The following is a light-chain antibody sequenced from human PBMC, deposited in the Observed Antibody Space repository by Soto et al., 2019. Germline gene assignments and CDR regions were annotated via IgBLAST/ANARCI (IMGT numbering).Light chain of an antibody. J-gene: IGKJ1*01. CDR1: QSVDTC. CDR2: KAS. V-gene: IGKV1-5*03. Sequence: DIQMTQSPSTLSASVGDRVTITCRASQSVDTCLAWYQQKPGKAPHLLIYKASSLETGVPSRFSGSGSVTDFTLTISSLQPDAFATHYCQRFYRYPWTFGQGTKVEIK. CDR3: QRFYRYPWT.